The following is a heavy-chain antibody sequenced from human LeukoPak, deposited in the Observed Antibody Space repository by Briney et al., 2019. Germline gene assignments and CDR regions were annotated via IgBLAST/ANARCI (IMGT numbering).Heavy chain of an antibody. V-gene: IGHV4-4*07. J-gene: IGHJ2*01. CDR1: GGSISSYY. CDR3: ARDRGYGGNSVLWYFDL. CDR2: IYTSGST. Sequence: KPSETLSLTCNVSGGSISSYYWSWIRQPAGKALEWIGRIYTSGSTNYNPSLKSRVTMSVDTSKNHFSLKLSSVTAADTAVYYCARDRGYGGNSVLWYFDLWGRGTLVTVSS. D-gene: IGHD4-23*01.